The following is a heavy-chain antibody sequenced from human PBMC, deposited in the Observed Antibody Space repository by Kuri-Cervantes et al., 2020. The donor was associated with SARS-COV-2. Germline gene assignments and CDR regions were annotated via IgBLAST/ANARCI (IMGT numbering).Heavy chain of an antibody. CDR1: GGSVSSGSYY. V-gene: IGHV4-61*01. D-gene: IGHD6-6*01. CDR2: IYYSGST. CDR3: ARLGKDSSSPCDY. J-gene: IGHJ4*02. Sequence: GSLRLSCTVSGGSVSSGSYYWSWIRQPPGKGLEWIGYIYYSGSTNYNPSLKSRVTISVDTSKNQFSLKLSSVTAADTAVYYCARLGKDSSSPCDYWGQGTLVTVSS.